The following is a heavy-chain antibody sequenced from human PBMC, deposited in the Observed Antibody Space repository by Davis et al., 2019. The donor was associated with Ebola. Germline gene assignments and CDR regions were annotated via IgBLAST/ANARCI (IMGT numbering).Heavy chain of an antibody. CDR3: ASGDGRGRSYDMDV. V-gene: IGHV3-7*03. CDR2: IKQDGSEK. Sequence: GESLKISCAASGFTLSTYWMAWVRQAPGKGLEWVANIKQDGSEKYYVDSVKGRFTISRDNAKNSLFLEMNSLRAEDTAFYYCASGDGRGRSYDMDVWGQGTTVTVSS. D-gene: IGHD3/OR15-3a*01. J-gene: IGHJ6*03. CDR1: GFTLSTYW.